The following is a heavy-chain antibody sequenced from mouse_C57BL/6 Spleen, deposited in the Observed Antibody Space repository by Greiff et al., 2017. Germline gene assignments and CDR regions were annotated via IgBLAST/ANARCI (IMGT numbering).Heavy chain of an antibody. Sequence: EVQRVESGGDLVKPGGSLKLSCAASGFTFSSYGMSWVRPTPDKRLEWVATISSGGSYTYYPDSVKGRFTISRDNAKNTLYLQMSSLKSEDTAMYYCARHYYGSSYYFDYWGQGTTLTVSS. J-gene: IGHJ2*01. D-gene: IGHD1-1*01. CDR3: ARHYYGSSYYFDY. CDR2: ISSGGSYT. CDR1: GFTFSSYG. V-gene: IGHV5-6*01.